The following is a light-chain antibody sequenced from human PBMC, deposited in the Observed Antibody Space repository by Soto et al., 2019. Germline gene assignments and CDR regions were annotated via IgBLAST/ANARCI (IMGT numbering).Light chain of an antibody. V-gene: IGKV1-39*01. Sequence: DIQMTQSASSLSASVGDRVTITCQASQVISNYLNWYQQKPGKAPKLLIYAASSLQSGVPSRFSGSGSGTDFTLTISSLQPEDFATYYCQQSYSTPRTFGQGTKVEIK. J-gene: IGKJ1*01. CDR2: AAS. CDR1: QVISNY. CDR3: QQSYSTPRT.